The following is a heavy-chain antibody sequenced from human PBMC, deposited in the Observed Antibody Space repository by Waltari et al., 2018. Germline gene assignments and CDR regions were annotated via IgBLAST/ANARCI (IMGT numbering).Heavy chain of an antibody. CDR1: DYTFASSY. CDR2: INPSGGST. CDR3: ATDTGALWMDV. J-gene: IGHJ6*02. D-gene: IGHD2-21*01. Sequence: QVQLVQSGAEVKKPGASVNISCKTSDYTFASSYVHWVRQAPGQGLEWMGIINPSGGSTIYAQRFQGRVTMTRDTSTSTVYMELSSLKSEDTAVYYCATDTGALWMDVWGQGTTVTVSS. V-gene: IGHV1-46*01.